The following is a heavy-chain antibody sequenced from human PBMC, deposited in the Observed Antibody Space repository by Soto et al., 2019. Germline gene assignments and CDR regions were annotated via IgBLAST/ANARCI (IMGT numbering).Heavy chain of an antibody. CDR1: GGTFSSYA. Sequence: VASVKVSCKASGGTFSSYAISWVRQAPGQGLEWMGGIIPIFGTANYAQKFQGRVTITADESTSTAYMELSSLRSEDTAVYYCAREKDDSSGKDAFDIWGQGTMVTVSS. CDR3: AREKDDSSGKDAFDI. J-gene: IGHJ3*02. D-gene: IGHD3-22*01. V-gene: IGHV1-69*13. CDR2: IIPIFGTA.